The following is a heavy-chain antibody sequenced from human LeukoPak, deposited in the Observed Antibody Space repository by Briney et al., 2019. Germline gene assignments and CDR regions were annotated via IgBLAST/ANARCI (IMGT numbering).Heavy chain of an antibody. D-gene: IGHD3-3*01. CDR2: ISSSGSYI. CDR1: GFTFSSYS. CDR3: ARDFTIFGYFDY. Sequence: PGGSLRLSCAASGFTFSSYSMNWVRQAPGKGLEWVSSISSSGSYIYYADSVEGRFTISRDNAKNSLYLQMNSLRAEDTAVYYCARDFTIFGYFDYWGQGTLVTVSS. J-gene: IGHJ4*02. V-gene: IGHV3-21*01.